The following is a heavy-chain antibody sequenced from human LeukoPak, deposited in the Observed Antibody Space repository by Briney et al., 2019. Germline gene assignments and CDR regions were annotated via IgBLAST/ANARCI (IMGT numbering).Heavy chain of an antibody. V-gene: IGHV3-48*03. CDR3: ARVRYFDWLGPFDY. D-gene: IGHD3-9*01. CDR1: GFTFSNYE. Sequence: GGSLRLSCAASGFTFSNYEMNWVRQAPGKGLEWVSYISDSGTTIYYGDSVKGRFIISRDNAKKSLYLQMNSLRAEDTAVYYCARVRYFDWLGPFDYWGQGTLVTVSS. J-gene: IGHJ4*02. CDR2: ISDSGTTI.